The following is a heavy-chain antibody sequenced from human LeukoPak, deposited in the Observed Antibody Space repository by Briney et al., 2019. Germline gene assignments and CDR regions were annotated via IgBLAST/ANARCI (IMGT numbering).Heavy chain of an antibody. CDR2: INPSGGNT. CDR3: ARSYNYGSRPFFDY. J-gene: IGHJ4*02. D-gene: IGHD3-10*01. Sequence: ASVKVSCKASGYTFTNFYMHWVRQAPGQGLEWMALINPSGGNTRYAQKLQGRITMTRDTSTSTVYMELSSLRSEDTAVYYCARSYNYGSRPFFDYWGQGTLVTVSS. V-gene: IGHV1-46*04. CDR1: GYTFTNFY.